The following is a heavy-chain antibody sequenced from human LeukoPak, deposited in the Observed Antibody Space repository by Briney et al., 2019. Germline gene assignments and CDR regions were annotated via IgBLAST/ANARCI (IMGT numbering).Heavy chain of an antibody. Sequence: GTSVKVSCKASGFTFTSSAMQWVRQARGQRLDWIGWIVVGSGNTNYAQKFQERVTITRDMSTSTAYMELSSLRSEDTAVYYCAADSSGYYSFDPWGQGTLVTVSS. CDR1: GFTFTSSA. CDR3: AADSSGYYSFDP. D-gene: IGHD3-22*01. J-gene: IGHJ5*02. V-gene: IGHV1-58*02. CDR2: IVVGSGNT.